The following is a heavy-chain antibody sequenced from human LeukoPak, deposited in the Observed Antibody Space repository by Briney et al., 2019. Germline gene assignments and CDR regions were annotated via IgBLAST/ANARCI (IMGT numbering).Heavy chain of an antibody. CDR1: GGSISSYY. CDR3: AREKNSWGFDY. V-gene: IGHV4-59*01. Sequence: PSETLSLTCTVSGGSISSYYWSWIRQPPGKGLEWIGYIYYSGSTNYNPSLKSRVTISVDTSKNQFSLKLSSVTAADTAVYYCAREKNSWGFDYWGQGTLVTVSS. J-gene: IGHJ4*02. D-gene: IGHD2/OR15-2a*01. CDR2: IYYSGST.